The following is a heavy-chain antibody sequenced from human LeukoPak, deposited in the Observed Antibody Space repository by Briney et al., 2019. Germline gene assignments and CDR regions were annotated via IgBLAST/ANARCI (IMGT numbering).Heavy chain of an antibody. D-gene: IGHD3-10*01. CDR1: GGSCSGYY. V-gene: IGHV4-34*01. Sequence: PSETLSLTCAVYGGSCSGYYWIWIRQPPGKGLEWIGEINHSGSTNYNPSLKSRVTISVDTSKSQFSLKLSSVTAADTAVYYCARSYRGVSWWDWWGQGTLVTVSS. CDR2: INHSGST. J-gene: IGHJ1*01. CDR3: ARSYRGVSWWDW.